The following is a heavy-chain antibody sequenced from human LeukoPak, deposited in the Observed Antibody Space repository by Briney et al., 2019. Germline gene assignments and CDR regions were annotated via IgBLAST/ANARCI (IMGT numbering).Heavy chain of an antibody. Sequence: GGSLRLSCAASGFTFEDYGMDWVRQAPGKGLEWVSGITWNGGSPSYADSVKGRFTISRDNAKNSLYLQMNSLRGEDTALYHCTRARSGKPLYYGMDVWGQGTTVTVSS. J-gene: IGHJ6*01. D-gene: IGHD3-10*01. CDR1: GFTFEDYG. CDR3: TRARSGKPLYYGMDV. CDR2: ITWNGGSP. V-gene: IGHV3-20*01.